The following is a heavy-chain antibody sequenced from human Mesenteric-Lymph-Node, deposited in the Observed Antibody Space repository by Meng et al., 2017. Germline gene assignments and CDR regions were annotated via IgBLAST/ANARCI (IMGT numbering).Heavy chain of an antibody. CDR1: GGSISSGGYY. Sequence: QVQLQESGPGLVKPSPTLSLTCTVSGGSISSGGYYWSWIRQHPGKGLESIGYIYYSGSTYYNPSLKSLVTISVDTSKNQFSLKLSSVTAADTAVYYCARNDAATTMTLDYWGEGTLVTVSS. D-gene: IGHD4-17*01. J-gene: IGHJ4*02. V-gene: IGHV4-31*01. CDR2: IYYSGST. CDR3: ARNDAATTMTLDY.